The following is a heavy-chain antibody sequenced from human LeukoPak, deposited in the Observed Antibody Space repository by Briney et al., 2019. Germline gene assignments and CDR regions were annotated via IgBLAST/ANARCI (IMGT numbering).Heavy chain of an antibody. V-gene: IGHV3-74*01. CDR3: ASSWEDYFDY. Sequence: GGALRLSCAASGFTFSSYWMHWVRHAPGKGLVWVSRINSDGSSTSYADSVKGRFTISRDNAKNTLYLQMNSLRAEDTAVYYCASSWEDYFDYWGQGTLVTVSS. D-gene: IGHD1-26*01. J-gene: IGHJ4*02. CDR2: INSDGSST. CDR1: GFTFSSYW.